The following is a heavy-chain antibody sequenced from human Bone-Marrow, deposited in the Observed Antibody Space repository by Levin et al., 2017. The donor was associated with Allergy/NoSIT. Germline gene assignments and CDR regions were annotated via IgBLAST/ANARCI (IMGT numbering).Heavy chain of an antibody. CDR1: GFTFSSYW. CDR2: INSDGSST. D-gene: IGHD2-2*01. CDR3: ARGPDIVVVPAAIEENWGPLGI. V-gene: IGHV3-74*01. J-gene: IGHJ3*02. Sequence: GESLKISCAASGFTFSSYWMHWVRQAPGKGLVWVSRINSDGSSTSYADSVKGRFTISRDNAKNTLYLQMNSLRAEDTAVYYCARGPDIVVVPAAIEENWGPLGIWGQGTMVTVSS.